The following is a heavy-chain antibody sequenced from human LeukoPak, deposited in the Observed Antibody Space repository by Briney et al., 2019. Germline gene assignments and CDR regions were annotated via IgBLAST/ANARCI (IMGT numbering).Heavy chain of an antibody. D-gene: IGHD6-13*01. J-gene: IGHJ5*02. CDR2: ISSSSSTI. CDR1: GFTFSSYS. V-gene: IGHV3-48*01. CDR3: ASSYSSSWYDH. Sequence: GGSLRLSCAASGFTFSSYSMNWVRQAPGKGLEWVSYISSSSSTIYYADSVKGRFTISRDNSKNTLYLQMNSLRAEDTAVYYCASSYSSSWYDHWGQGTLVTVSS.